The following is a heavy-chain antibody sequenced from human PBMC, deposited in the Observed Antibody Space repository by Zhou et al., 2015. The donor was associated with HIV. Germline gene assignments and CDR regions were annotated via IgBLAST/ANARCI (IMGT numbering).Heavy chain of an antibody. CDR1: GGTFSNYA. CDR3: ARDREVDYYYYYMDV. V-gene: IGHV1-69*18. D-gene: IGHD1-26*01. J-gene: IGHJ6*03. CDR2: NIPIFGTA. Sequence: QVQLVQSGAEVKKPGSSVKVSCKASGGTFSNYAISWVRQAPGHGLEWVGRNIPIFGTANYAQKFQGRVTITADESTSTAYMELSSLRSEDTAVYYCARDREVDYYYYYMDVWGKGTTVTVSS.